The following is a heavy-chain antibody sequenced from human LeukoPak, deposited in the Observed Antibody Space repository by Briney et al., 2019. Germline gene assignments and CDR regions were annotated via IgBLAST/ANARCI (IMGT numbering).Heavy chain of an antibody. CDR3: ATLVSTRYYFDY. J-gene: IGHJ4*02. V-gene: IGHV4-38-2*02. D-gene: IGHD5/OR15-5a*01. CDR1: GYSISSGYY. Sequence: SETLSLTCTVSGYSISSGYYWGWIRQPPGKGLEWIGSIYHSGSTYYNPSLKSRVTISVDTSKNQFSLKLSSVTAADTAVYYCATLVSTRYYFDYWGQGTLVTVSS. CDR2: IYHSGST.